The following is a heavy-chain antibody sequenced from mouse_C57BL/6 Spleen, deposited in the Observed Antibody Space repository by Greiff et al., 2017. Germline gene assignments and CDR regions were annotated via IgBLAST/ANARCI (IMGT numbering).Heavy chain of an antibody. J-gene: IGHJ2*01. V-gene: IGHV1-81*01. D-gene: IGHD1-1*01. CDR1: GYTFTSYG. Sequence: VQVVESGAELARPGASVKLSCKASGYTFTSYGISWVKQRTGQGLEWIGEIYPRSGNTYYNEKFKGKATLTADKSSSTAYMELRSLTSEDSAVYFCARFTTVAPFDYWGQGTTLTVSS. CDR3: ARFTTVAPFDY. CDR2: IYPRSGNT.